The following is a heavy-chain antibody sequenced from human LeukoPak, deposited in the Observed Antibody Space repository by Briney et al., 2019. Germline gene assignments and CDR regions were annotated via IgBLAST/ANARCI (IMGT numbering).Heavy chain of an antibody. Sequence: PGGSLRLSCAASGFTFNDYYMSWIRQAPGKGLEWLSYINIGGTNTHYADSVKGRFTISRDNAKNSVYLQMNNLRVEDTAVYYCARDGLGSYGYWGHGTLVTVSS. CDR1: GFTFNDYY. CDR3: ARDGLGSYGY. V-gene: IGHV3-11*06. J-gene: IGHJ4*01. CDR2: INIGGTNT. D-gene: IGHD3-16*01.